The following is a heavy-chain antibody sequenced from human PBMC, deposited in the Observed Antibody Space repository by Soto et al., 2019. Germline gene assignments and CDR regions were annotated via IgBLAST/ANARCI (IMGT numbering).Heavy chain of an antibody. CDR1: GFTFSSYS. D-gene: IGHD3-3*01. V-gene: IGHV3-21*01. J-gene: IGHJ4*02. CDR2: ISSSSSYI. Sequence: EVQLVESGGGLVKPGGSLRLSCAASGFTFSSYSMNWVRQAPGKGLEWVSSISSSSSYIYYADSVKGRFTISRDNAKNSLYLQMNSLRAEDTAVYYCAREDDFWSGYYVVDYWGQGTLVTVSS. CDR3: AREDDFWSGYYVVDY.